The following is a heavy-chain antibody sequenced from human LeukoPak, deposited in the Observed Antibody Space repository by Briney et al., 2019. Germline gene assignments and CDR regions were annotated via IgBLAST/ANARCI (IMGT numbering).Heavy chain of an antibody. Sequence: ASVKVSCKASGYTFTSYYMHWVRQAPGQGLEWMGIINPSGGSTSYAQKFQGRVTMTRDTSTSTVYMELSSLRSEDTAVYYCVRDRNLDSSGWYFGYWGQGTLVTVSS. D-gene: IGHD6-19*01. J-gene: IGHJ4*02. CDR2: INPSGGST. CDR3: VRDRNLDSSGWYFGY. V-gene: IGHV1-46*03. CDR1: GYTFTSYY.